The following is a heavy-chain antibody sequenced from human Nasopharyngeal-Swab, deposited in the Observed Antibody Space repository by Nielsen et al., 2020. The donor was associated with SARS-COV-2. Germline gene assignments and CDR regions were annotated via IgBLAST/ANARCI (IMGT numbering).Heavy chain of an antibody. CDR2: IYYSGST. J-gene: IGHJ5*02. D-gene: IGHD3-3*01. CDR3: ARGPTYYDFWSGYYRGWFDP. CDR1: GGSISSYY. V-gene: IGHV4-59*01. Sequence: ESLKISCTVSGGSISSYYWSWIRQPPGKGLEWIGYIYYSGSTNYNPSLKSRVTISVDTSKNQFSLKLSPVTAADTAVYYCARGPTYYDFWSGYYRGWFDPWGQGTLVTVSS.